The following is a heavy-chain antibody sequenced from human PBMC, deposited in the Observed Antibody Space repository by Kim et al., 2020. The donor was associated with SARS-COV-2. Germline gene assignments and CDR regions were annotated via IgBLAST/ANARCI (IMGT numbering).Heavy chain of an antibody. CDR3: AGPMGSDSSGINKRDY. V-gene: IGHV3-48*02. Sequence: GGSLRLSCVASGFSFSSCSMNWVRRAPGKGLEWVSYIGTSSTTIYYADSVKGRFTISRDDAKNSLYLQMNSLRDEDTAVYYCAGPMGSDSSGINKRDYWG. CDR1: GFSFSSCS. D-gene: IGHD3-22*01. CDR2: IGTSSTTI. J-gene: IGHJ4*01.